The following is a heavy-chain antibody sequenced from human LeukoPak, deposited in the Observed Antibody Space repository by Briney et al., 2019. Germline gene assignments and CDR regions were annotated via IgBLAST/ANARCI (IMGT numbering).Heavy chain of an antibody. D-gene: IGHD2-21*02. CDR2: ISSSSSYI. CDR1: GFTFSSYS. V-gene: IGHV3-21*01. CDR3: AKGDQHYYYYYMDV. Sequence: GGSLRLSCAASGFTFSSYSMNEVRQAPGKGLEWVSSISSSSSYIYYADSVKGRFTISRDNAKNSLYLQMNSLRAEDTAVYYCAKGDQHYYYYYMDVWGKGTTVTVSS. J-gene: IGHJ6*03.